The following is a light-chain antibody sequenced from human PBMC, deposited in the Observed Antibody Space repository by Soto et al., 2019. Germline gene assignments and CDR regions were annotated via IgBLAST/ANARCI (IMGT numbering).Light chain of an antibody. J-gene: IGLJ1*01. CDR2: EVS. CDR1: SSDVGNYNL. Sequence: QSALTQPASVSGSPGQSITISCTGTSSDVGNYNLVSWYQHHPAKAPKLMIYEVSKRPSGVSNRFSGSKSGDTASLTSSGLQAEDEADYYCCSYAGSNYVFGTGTKLTVL. V-gene: IGLV2-23*02. CDR3: CSYAGSNYV.